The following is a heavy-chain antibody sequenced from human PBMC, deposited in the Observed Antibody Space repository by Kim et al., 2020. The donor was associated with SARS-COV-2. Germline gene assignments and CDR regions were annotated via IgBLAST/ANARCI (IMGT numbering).Heavy chain of an antibody. J-gene: IGHJ4*01. CDR2: INHSGST. V-gene: IGHV4-34*01. CDR3: ARGRTYYYDSSGYLYFDY. CDR1: GGSFSGYY. Sequence: SETLSLTCAVYGGSFSGYYWSWIRQPPGKGLEWIGEINHSGSTNYNPSLKSRVTISVDTSKNQFSLKLSSVTAADTAVYYCARGRTYYYDSSGYLYFDY. D-gene: IGHD3-22*01.